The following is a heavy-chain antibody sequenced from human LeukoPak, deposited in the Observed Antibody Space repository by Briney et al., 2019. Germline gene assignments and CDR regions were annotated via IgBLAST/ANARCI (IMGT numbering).Heavy chain of an antibody. V-gene: IGHV4-4*02. Sequence: LTCGVXGXSITXXXXXSWXXXXXXXXXXWIGEISLRGRTQYNPSLKSRVNISIDESKNNLYLSLASVTAADTAVYYCSRESGXXXPFGHWGQXTLVAXTX. J-gene: IGHJ5*02. CDR1: GXSITXXXX. D-gene: IGHD1-26*01. CDR2: ISLRGRT. CDR3: SRESGXXXPFGH.